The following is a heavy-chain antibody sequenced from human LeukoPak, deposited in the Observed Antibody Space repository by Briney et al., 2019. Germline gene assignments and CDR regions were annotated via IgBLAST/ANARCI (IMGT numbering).Heavy chain of an antibody. CDR2: INHSGGT. D-gene: IGHD6-6*01. J-gene: IGHJ6*03. Sequence: SETLSLTCAVYGGSFSGYYWSWIRQPPGKGLEWIGEINHSGGTNYNPSLKSRVTISIDTSKNHFSLKLSSVTAADTAIYYCARDFSSSSTVYYYYYMDVWGKGTTVTVSS. V-gene: IGHV4-34*01. CDR3: ARDFSSSSTVYYYYYMDV. CDR1: GGSFSGYY.